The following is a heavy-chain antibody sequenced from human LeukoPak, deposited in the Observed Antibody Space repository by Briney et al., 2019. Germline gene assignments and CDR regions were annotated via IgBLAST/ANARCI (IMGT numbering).Heavy chain of an antibody. J-gene: IGHJ6*02. CDR2: INSDGSIT. CDR1: GFTFTTYW. D-gene: IGHD5-18*01. V-gene: IGHV3-74*01. CDR3: ARDAVDTANAV. Sequence: GGSLRHSCAASGFTFTTYWMHWVRQAPGKGLVWVSHINSDGSITSYADSVKGRFTISRDNAKNTLYLQMNSLRAEDTAVYYCARDAVDTANAVWGQGTTVTVSS.